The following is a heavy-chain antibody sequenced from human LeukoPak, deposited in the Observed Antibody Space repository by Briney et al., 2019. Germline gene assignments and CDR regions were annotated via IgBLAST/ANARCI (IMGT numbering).Heavy chain of an antibody. CDR2: IYPGDSDI. V-gene: IGHV5-51*01. Sequence: GESLKISCQASGYSFTKYWIGWVRQMPGKGLEWMGIIYPGDSDIKHSPSFQAQVTFSVDKSINTAYLQWGSLKASDTAMYYCARMGPEMSVAGNPFDYWGQGTLVTVSP. CDR1: GYSFTKYW. J-gene: IGHJ4*02. CDR3: ARMGPEMSVAGNPFDY. D-gene: IGHD6-19*01.